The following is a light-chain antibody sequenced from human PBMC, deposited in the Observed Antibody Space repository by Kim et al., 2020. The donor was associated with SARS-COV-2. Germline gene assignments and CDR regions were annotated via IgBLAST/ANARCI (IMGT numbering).Light chain of an antibody. CDR1: HYISDF. V-gene: IGKV1-33*01. Sequence: DIQMTQSPTSLSASVGDRVIITCQASHYISDFLNWYQQKPESAPKLLIYDTSFLQIGVPSRFSGSGSGTHFSLVIDSLQPEDMATYYCQLQGTFGGGTKVDIK. CDR2: DTS. CDR3: QLQGT. J-gene: IGKJ4*01.